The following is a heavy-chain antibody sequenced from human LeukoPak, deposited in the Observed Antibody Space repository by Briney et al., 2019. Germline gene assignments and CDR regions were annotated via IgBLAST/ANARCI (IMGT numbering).Heavy chain of an antibody. CDR2: ISGSGGST. V-gene: IGHV3-23*01. Sequence: PGGSLRLSCAASGFTFRSYAMSWVGQAPGKGLEGVSAISGSGGSTYYAESVKGGFTISRDNSKNTLYMQMNSLRAEDTAVYYFAKSDFWSGPYYYYMDVWGKGTTVTVSS. J-gene: IGHJ6*03. CDR3: AKSDFWSGPYYYYMDV. CDR1: GFTFRSYA. D-gene: IGHD3-3*01.